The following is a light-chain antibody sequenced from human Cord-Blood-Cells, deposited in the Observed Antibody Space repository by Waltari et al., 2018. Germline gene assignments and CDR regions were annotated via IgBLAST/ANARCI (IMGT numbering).Light chain of an antibody. J-gene: IGLJ2*01. CDR1: SSDVGGYNS. V-gene: IGLV2-14*01. CDR2: DVS. CDR3: SSYTSSSTLVV. Sequence: SALTEHASVSGSHGQSITLSCTGPSSDVGGYNSVFCYQQHPGKAPKLMIDDVSNRPSGVSNRFSGSKSGNTASLTISGLQAEDEADYYCSSYTSSSTLVVFGGGTKLTVL.